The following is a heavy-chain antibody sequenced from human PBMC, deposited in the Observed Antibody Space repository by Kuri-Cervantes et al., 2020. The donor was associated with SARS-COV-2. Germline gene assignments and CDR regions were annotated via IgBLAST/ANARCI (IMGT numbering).Heavy chain of an antibody. CDR1: GFTFSSYW. Sequence: GESLKISCAASGFTFSSYWMSWVRQAPGKGLEWVANIKQDGSEKYYVDSVKGRFTISRDNAKNSLYLQMNSLRAEDTAVYYRTRHVDTGAGYYYYGMDVWGQGTTVTVSS. CDR2: IKQDGSEK. J-gene: IGHJ6*02. CDR3: TRHVDTGAGYYYYGMDV. V-gene: IGHV3-7*05. D-gene: IGHD5-18*01.